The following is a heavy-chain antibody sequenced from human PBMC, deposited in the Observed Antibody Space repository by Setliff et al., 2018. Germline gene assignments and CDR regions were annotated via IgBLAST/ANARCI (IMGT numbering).Heavy chain of an antibody. Sequence: SETLSLTCAVYGGSFSGYYWSWIRQSPEKGLEWIGEISHSGNTNYNPSLKSRVTISIDTSKNQFSLKVNSVTAADTAVYYCVRVLVLGYNWFDPWGQGTLVTVS. D-gene: IGHD3-10*01. CDR3: VRVLVLGYNWFDP. V-gene: IGHV4-34*01. J-gene: IGHJ5*02. CDR1: GGSFSGYY. CDR2: ISHSGNT.